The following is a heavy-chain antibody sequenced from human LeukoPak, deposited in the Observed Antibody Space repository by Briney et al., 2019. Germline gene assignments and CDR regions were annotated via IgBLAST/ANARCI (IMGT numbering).Heavy chain of an antibody. Sequence: SSETLSLTCTVSGGFINNDFLTWVRQPAGKALEWIGRLYTSGSTTYNPSLKSRVTMSLDTSMTQFSLRLKSVTAADTAVYYCAGGGSPHIWGQGTMVTVSS. CDR3: AGGGSPHI. CDR2: LYTSGST. V-gene: IGHV4-4*07. J-gene: IGHJ3*02. CDR1: GGFINNDF. D-gene: IGHD1-26*01.